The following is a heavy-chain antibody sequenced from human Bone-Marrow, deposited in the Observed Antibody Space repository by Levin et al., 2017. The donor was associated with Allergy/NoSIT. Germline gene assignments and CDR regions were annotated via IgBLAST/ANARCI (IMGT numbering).Heavy chain of an antibody. CDR1: GGSISSSY. CDR3: ARQYVWGNYRYFDH. Sequence: MPSETLSLTCTISGGSISSSYWSWIRQSPGKGLEWIGYVSHSGSTNYHPSLKSRVTISVDTSKNQLSLNLDSVTAADTAVYYCARQYVWGNYRYFDHWGQGTLVTVSS. D-gene: IGHD3-16*02. J-gene: IGHJ4*02. V-gene: IGHV4-59*01. CDR2: VSHSGST.